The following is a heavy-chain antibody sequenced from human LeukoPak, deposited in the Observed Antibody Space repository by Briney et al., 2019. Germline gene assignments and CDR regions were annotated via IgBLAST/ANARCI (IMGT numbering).Heavy chain of an antibody. CDR3: ATGRSGQWLVPNLSNDAFDI. J-gene: IGHJ3*02. Sequence: APVKVSCKVSGYSLSALSMHWVRQAPGKGLEWMGGFDPEDGETIYAQKFQGRVTMTEDTSTDTAYMELSSLRSEDTAVYYCATGRSGQWLVPNLSNDAFDIWGQGTMVTVSS. D-gene: IGHD6-19*01. V-gene: IGHV1-24*01. CDR2: FDPEDGET. CDR1: GYSLSALS.